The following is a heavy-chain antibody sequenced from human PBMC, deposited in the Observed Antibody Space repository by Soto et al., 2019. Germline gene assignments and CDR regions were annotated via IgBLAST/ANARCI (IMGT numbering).Heavy chain of an antibody. V-gene: IGHV4-34*12. CDR2: IIHSEST. D-gene: IGHD4-4*01. CDR3: ARNKNSNHISRQRYAFDI. Sequence: SETLSLTCAVYGGSFSAYYWSWVRQPPGKGLEWIGEIIHSESTKYNPSLKSRVTISVDTSKNQFSLKLSSVTAADTAVYYCARNKNSNHISRQRYAFDIWGQGTMVTVSS. J-gene: IGHJ3*02. CDR1: GGSFSAYY.